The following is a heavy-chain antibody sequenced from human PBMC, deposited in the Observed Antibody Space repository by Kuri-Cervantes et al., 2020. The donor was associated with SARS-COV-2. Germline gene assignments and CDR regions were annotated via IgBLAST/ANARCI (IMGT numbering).Heavy chain of an antibody. CDR1: GGSISSSSYY. J-gene: IGHJ4*02. D-gene: IGHD2-21*01. CDR2: IYYSGST. V-gene: IGHV4-39*07. CDR3: AKAIGGAIATGGVDY. Sequence: GSLRLSCTVSGGSISSSSYYWGWIRQPPGKGLEWIGSIYYSGSTYYNPSLKSRVTISVDTSKNQFSLKLSSVTAADTAVYYCAKAIGGAIATGGVDYWGQGTLVTVSS.